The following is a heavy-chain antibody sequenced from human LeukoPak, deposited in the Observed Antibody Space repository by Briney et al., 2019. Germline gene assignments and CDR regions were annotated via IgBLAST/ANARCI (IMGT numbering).Heavy chain of an antibody. Sequence: GGSLRLSCAASGFTFSSYSMNWVRQAPGKGLEWVSSSSSSSSYIYYADSVKGRFTISRDNAKNSLYLQMNSLRAEDTAVYYCARVRQAAAFDIWGQGTMVTVSS. CDR2: SSSSSSYI. CDR1: GFTFSSYS. V-gene: IGHV3-21*01. J-gene: IGHJ3*02. D-gene: IGHD6-13*01. CDR3: ARVRQAAAFDI.